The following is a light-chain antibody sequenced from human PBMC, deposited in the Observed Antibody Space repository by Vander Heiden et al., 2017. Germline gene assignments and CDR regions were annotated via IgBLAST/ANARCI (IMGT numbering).Light chain of an antibody. V-gene: IGLV2-14*03. J-gene: IGLJ1*01. CDR2: DVS. CDR1: SSDVGGYNY. Sequence: QSALTQPASVSGSPGQSITISCTGTSSDVGGYNYVSWYQQHPGKAPKLMIYDVSNRPSGISNRFSGSKSGNTASLTISGLPAEDEADYYCSSYTTSGTLVFATGTKVTVL. CDR3: SSYTTSGTLV.